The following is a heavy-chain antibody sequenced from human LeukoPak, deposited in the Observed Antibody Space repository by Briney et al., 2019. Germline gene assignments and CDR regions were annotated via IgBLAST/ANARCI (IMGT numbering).Heavy chain of an antibody. CDR2: INPNSGGT. D-gene: IGHD2/OR15-2a*01. J-gene: IGHJ5*02. CDR3: AVLLSSTTAENP. V-gene: IGHV1-2*02. Sequence: ASVKVSCKASGYTFTGYYMHWVRQAPGQGLEWMGWINPNSGGTNYAQKFQGRVTMTRDTSISTAYMELSRLRSDDTAVYYCAVLLSSTTAENPWGQGTLVTVSS. CDR1: GYTFTGYY.